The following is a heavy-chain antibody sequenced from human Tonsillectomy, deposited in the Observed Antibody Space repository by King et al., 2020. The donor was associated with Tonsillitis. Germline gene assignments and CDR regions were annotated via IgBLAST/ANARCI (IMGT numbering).Heavy chain of an antibody. CDR1: GFTFSSFW. CDR2: IEKDGSEK. CDR3: TGGGGWCIDL. J-gene: IGHJ2*01. V-gene: IGHV3-7*03. D-gene: IGHD2-8*01. Sequence: VQLVQSGGGLVQPGGSLRLSCATSGFTFSSFWMNWVRQAPGKGLEWVGTIEKDGSEKLYVDSVKGRFTISRDNVENSLYLQVNSLRGEDTAVYYCTGGGGWCIDLWGRGTLVTVSS.